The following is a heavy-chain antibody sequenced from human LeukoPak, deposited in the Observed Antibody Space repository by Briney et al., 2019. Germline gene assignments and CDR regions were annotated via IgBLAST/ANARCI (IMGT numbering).Heavy chain of an antibody. CDR3: AKDLLYPGY. CDR1: GFTVSSYA. Sequence: GGSLRLSCAASGFTVSSYAVSWVRQAPGEGLEWVSAIGGSGGSTYYADSVKGRFTISRDNSKNTLFLQMNSLRAEDTAVYYCAKDLLYPGYWGQGTLVTVSS. D-gene: IGHD3-10*01. V-gene: IGHV3-23*01. J-gene: IGHJ4*02. CDR2: IGGSGGST.